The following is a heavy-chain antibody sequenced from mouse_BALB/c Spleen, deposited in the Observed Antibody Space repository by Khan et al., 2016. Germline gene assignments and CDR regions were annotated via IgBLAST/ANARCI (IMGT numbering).Heavy chain of an antibody. Sequence: EVQLQESGPDLVKPSQSLSLTCTVTGYSITSGYSWHWIRQFPGNKLEWMGYIHYSGSTNYNPSPKSRISITRDTSKNQFFLQLNSVTTEDTATYYCARPIYGSSPYYAMDYWGQGTSVTVSS. J-gene: IGHJ4*01. D-gene: IGHD1-1*01. CDR2: IHYSGST. V-gene: IGHV3-1*02. CDR1: GYSITSGYS. CDR3: ARPIYGSSPYYAMDY.